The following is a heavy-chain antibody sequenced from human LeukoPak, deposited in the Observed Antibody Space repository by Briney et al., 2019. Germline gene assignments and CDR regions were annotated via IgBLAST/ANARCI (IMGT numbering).Heavy chain of an antibody. J-gene: IGHJ4*02. Sequence: PSETLSLTCTVSGGSISSGSYYWSWIRQPAGKGLEWIGRIYTSGSTNYNPSLKSRVTISVDTSKNQFSLKLSSVTAADTAVYYCARGSGTFPLDYWGQGTLVTVSS. D-gene: IGHD2/OR15-2a*01. CDR3: ARGSGTFPLDY. CDR2: IYTSGST. CDR1: GGSISSGSYY. V-gene: IGHV4-61*02.